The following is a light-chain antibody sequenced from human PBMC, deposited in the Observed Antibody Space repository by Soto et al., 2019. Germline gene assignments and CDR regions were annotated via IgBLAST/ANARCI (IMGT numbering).Light chain of an antibody. CDR1: SSNIGAGYD. Sequence: QPVLTQPLSVSGAPGQRVTISCTGSSSNIGAGYDVHWYQQLPGTAPKLLIYGNSNRPSGVPDRFSGSKSGTSASLAITGLQAEDEADYYCQSYDSSLSGWVFGGGTQLTVL. CDR2: GNS. CDR3: QSYDSSLSGWV. V-gene: IGLV1-40*01. J-gene: IGLJ3*02.